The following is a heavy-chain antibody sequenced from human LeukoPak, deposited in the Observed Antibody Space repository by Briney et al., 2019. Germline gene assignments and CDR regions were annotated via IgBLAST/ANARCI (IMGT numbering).Heavy chain of an antibody. Sequence: GGSLRLSCAASGFTFSSYWMNWARQAPGKGLEWVASINHNGNVNYYVDSVKGRFTISRDNSKNTLYLQMNSLRAEDTAVYYCARVMSEPGLGFDYWGQGTLVTVSS. D-gene: IGHD1-14*01. CDR1: GFTFSSYW. V-gene: IGHV3-7*01. CDR2: INHNGNVN. CDR3: ARVMSEPGLGFDY. J-gene: IGHJ4*02.